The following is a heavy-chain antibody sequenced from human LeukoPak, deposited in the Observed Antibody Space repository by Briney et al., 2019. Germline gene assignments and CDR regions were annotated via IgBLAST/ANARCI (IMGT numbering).Heavy chain of an antibody. CDR1: GGSISSYY. V-gene: IGHV4-4*07. CDR2: IYTSGST. D-gene: IGHD2-21*02. J-gene: IGHJ6*04. Sequence: SETLSLTCTVSGGSISSYYWGWIRQPAGKGLEWIGRIYTSGSTNYNPSLKSRVTMSVDTSKNQFSLKLSSVTAADTAVYYCARDGGYCGGDCFVDVWGKGTTVTVSS. CDR3: ARDGGYCGGDCFVDV.